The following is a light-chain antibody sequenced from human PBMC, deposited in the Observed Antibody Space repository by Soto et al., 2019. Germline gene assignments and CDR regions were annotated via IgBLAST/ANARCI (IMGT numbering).Light chain of an antibody. CDR2: AAS. J-gene: IGKJ3*01. V-gene: IGKV3-20*01. CDR1: QSVSVNS. Sequence: EIVLTQYPGTLSLSPGERATLSCRASQSVSVNSLAWYQQKGGQAPRLLIYAASTRATGVPDRFSGSGSGTDFALTISRLETEDFAVYYCQQYGGSPFTFGPGTKVDIK. CDR3: QQYGGSPFT.